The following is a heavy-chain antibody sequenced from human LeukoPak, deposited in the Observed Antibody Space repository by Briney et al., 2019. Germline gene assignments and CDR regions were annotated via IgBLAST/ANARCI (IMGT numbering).Heavy chain of an antibody. CDR1: GGSISSYD. V-gene: IGHV4-59*01. CDR2: AHYSGST. CDR3: ASKMSTYWFFDV. J-gene: IGHJ2*01. Sequence: SETLSLTCSVSGGSISSYDWSWIRQAPGKGLEWIGFAHYSGSTNYNPSLKSRVTISVDTSKSQFSLKLISVPAADTAVYYCASKMSTYWFFDVWGRGTLVTVSS. D-gene: IGHD5-24*01.